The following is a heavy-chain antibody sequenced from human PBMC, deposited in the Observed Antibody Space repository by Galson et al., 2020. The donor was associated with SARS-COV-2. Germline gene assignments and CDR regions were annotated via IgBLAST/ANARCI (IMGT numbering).Heavy chain of an antibody. J-gene: IGHJ2*01. CDR2: IYPGDSDT. Sequence: GESLKISCKGSGYDFSGYWIAWVRRVPGKGLEWMGVIYPGDSDTRYGPSFQGQVTISADKSISTVYLQWSSLQASDTAMYYCARALLYETNYYWYLDLWGRGTLVTAS. D-gene: IGHD3-16*02. V-gene: IGHV5-51*01. CDR3: ARALLYETNYYWYLDL. CDR1: GYDFSGYW.